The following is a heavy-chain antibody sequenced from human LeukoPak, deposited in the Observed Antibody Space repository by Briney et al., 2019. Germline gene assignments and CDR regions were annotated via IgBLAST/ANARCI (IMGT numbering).Heavy chain of an antibody. Sequence: GGSLRLSCAVSGFRFNSYAMSWVRQAPGKGLEWVSTISISGGPIYYPVSVKGRFTISRDKSSNILYLQMNSLRVEDTAVYYCARSPWGGAGPFDYWGQGTQVTVSS. CDR1: GFRFNSYA. D-gene: IGHD1-26*01. V-gene: IGHV3-23*01. J-gene: IGHJ4*02. CDR2: ISISGGPI. CDR3: ARSPWGGAGPFDY.